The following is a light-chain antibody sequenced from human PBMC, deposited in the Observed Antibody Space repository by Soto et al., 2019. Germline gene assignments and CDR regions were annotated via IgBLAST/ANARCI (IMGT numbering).Light chain of an antibody. CDR1: QSVSSN. Sequence: EIVMTQSPATLSLSPGETATLSCRASQSVSSNLAWYQQKPGQAPRLLIYGASTRATGIPARFSGSGSGTEFTLTISSLQSEDFAVYYCQQYNNWPPLLYTFGQGTKLEIK. CDR2: GAS. J-gene: IGKJ2*01. V-gene: IGKV3-15*01. CDR3: QQYNNWPPLLYT.